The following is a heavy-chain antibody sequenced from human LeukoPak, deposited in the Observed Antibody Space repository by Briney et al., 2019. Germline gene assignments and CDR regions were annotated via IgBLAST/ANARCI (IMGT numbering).Heavy chain of an antibody. CDR1: GFSFNTYE. D-gene: IGHD1-26*01. Sequence: GGSLRLSCAASGFSFNTYEVTWVRQAPGMGLEWLSYISNSGDIIKYVDSVKGRFTISRDSAENALYLQMNNLGVDDTAVYFCAGGPQYTGSFPFWGQGTLVAVSS. V-gene: IGHV3-48*03. CDR3: AGGPQYTGSFPF. J-gene: IGHJ4*02. CDR2: ISNSGDII.